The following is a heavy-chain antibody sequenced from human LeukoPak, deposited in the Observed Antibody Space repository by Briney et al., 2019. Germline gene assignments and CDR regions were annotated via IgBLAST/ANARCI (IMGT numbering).Heavy chain of an antibody. CDR3: ARTSGVGYYYYMDV. CDR2: INHSGST. CDR1: GGSFSGYY. V-gene: IGHV4-34*01. D-gene: IGHD3-10*01. J-gene: IGHJ6*03. Sequence: PSETLSLTCAVYGGSFSGYYWSWIRQPPGKGLEWIGEINHSGSTNYNPSLKSRVTISVDTSKNQFSLKLSSVTAADTAVYYCARTSGVGYYYYMDVWGKGTTVTVSS.